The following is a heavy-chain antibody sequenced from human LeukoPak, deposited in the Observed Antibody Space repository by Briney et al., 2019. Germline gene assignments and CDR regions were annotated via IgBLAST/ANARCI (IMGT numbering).Heavy chain of an antibody. CDR1: GGSISKYY. V-gene: IGHV4-59*08. D-gene: IGHD3-22*01. J-gene: IGHJ3*02. Sequence: SETLSLTCTVSGGSISKYYWSWIRQPPGKGLEWIGYIYYNGSTNYNPSLKSRVTISVDTSKNQFSLKLSSVTAADTAVYYCARRYYYDSSGYDVGNAFDIWGQGTMVTVSS. CDR3: ARRYYYDSSGYDVGNAFDI. CDR2: IYYNGST.